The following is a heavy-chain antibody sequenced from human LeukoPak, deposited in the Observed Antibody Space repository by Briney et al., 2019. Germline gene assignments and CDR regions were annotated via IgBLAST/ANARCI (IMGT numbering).Heavy chain of an antibody. V-gene: IGHV3-30*03. CDR2: ISYDGSKK. J-gene: IGHJ3*02. Sequence: PGGSLRLSCAASGFTFSSYGMHWVRQAPGKGLEWATVISYDGSKKYYADSVKGRFTISRDSPKNTLYLQIDSLRAEDTAVYYFAREPRDSHGNWKAFDIWGQGTKVIVPS. CDR3: AREPRDSHGNWKAFDI. CDR1: GFTFSSYG. D-gene: IGHD3-22*01.